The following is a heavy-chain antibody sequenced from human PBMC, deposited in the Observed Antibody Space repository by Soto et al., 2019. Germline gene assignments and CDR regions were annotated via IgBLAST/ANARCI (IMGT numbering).Heavy chain of an antibody. Sequence: EVQLLESGGGLVQPGGSLRLSCAASGFTFSSYAMSWVRQAPGKGLEWVSAISGSGGSTYYADSVKGRFTISRDNSKNTRYLQMNSLRAEDTAVYYCAKVTFLGYCSGGSCYGGVDYWGQGSLVTVSS. D-gene: IGHD2-15*01. CDR1: GFTFSSYA. J-gene: IGHJ4*02. CDR2: ISGSGGST. CDR3: AKVTFLGYCSGGSCYGGVDY. V-gene: IGHV3-23*01.